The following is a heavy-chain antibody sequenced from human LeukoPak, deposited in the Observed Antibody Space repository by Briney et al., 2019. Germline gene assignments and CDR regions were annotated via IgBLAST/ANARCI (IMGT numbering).Heavy chain of an antibody. CDR1: GYSFTTYW. V-gene: IGHV5-51*01. CDR3: ARGSGARGGSATYALNY. CDR2: IFPTNSDT. Sequence: GESLKISCEGSGYSFTTYWIGWVRQMPGKGLEWVGIIFPTNSDTKYSPSFQGQVTISADKSISTAYLQWSSLKASDTAMYYCARGSGARGGSATYALNYWGQGTLVTVSS. D-gene: IGHD3-10*01. J-gene: IGHJ4*02.